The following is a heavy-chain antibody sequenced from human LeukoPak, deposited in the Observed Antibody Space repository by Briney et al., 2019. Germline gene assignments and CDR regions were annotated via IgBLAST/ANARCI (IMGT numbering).Heavy chain of an antibody. J-gene: IGHJ4*02. V-gene: IGHV4-34*01. CDR2: INHSGST. CDR3: ARDPGSMVRGVTTYFDY. D-gene: IGHD3-10*01. CDR1: GGSFSGYY. Sequence: PSETLSLTCAVYGGSFSGYYWSWIRQPPGKGLEWIGEINHSGSTNYNPSLKSRVTISVDTSKNQFSLKLSSVTAADTAVYYCARDPGSMVRGVTTYFDYWGQGTLVTVSS.